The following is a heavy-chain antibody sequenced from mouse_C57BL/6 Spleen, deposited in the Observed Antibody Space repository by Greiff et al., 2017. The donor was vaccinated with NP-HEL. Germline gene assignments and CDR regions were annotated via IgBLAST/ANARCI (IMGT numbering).Heavy chain of an antibody. CDR2: ISDGGSYT. J-gene: IGHJ3*01. CDR3: ARVLYYGSSYDGFAY. CDR1: GFTFSSYA. V-gene: IGHV5-4*01. D-gene: IGHD1-1*01. Sequence: EVHLVESGGGLVKPGGSLKLSCAASGFTFSSYAMSWVRQTPEKRLEWVATISDGGSYTYYPDNVKGRFTISRDNAKNNLYLQMSHLKSEGTAMYYCARVLYYGSSYDGFAYWGQGTLVTVSA.